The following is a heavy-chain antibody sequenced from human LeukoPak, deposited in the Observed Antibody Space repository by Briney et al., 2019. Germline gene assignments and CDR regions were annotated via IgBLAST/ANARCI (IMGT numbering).Heavy chain of an antibody. CDR1: GGSISSSSYY. V-gene: IGHV4-39*01. Sequence: PSETLSLTCTVSGGSISSSSYYWGWIRQPPGKGLEWIGSIYYSGSTYYNPSLKSRVTISVDTSKNQFSLKLSSVTAADTAVYYCASQRSHWGSGYWGQGTLVTVSS. CDR2: IYYSGST. CDR3: ASQRSHWGSGY. J-gene: IGHJ4*02. D-gene: IGHD7-27*01.